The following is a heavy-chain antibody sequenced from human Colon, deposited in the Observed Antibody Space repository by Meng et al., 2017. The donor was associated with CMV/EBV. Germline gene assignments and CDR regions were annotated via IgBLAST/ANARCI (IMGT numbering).Heavy chain of an antibody. CDR2: LNPNSGDT. V-gene: IGHV1-2*02. CDR3: ATISGGDFDF. CDR1: GYTFTGYF. D-gene: IGHD3-10*01. Sequence: QVDLVKSGAEVKKPWASVKVSCKTSGYTFTGYFMFWVRQAPGQGLEWMGSLNPNSGDTNSAQKFHGRLTMTRDTSIHTAYMELGSLRSDDTAVYYCATISGGDFDFWGQGTLVTVSS. J-gene: IGHJ4*02.